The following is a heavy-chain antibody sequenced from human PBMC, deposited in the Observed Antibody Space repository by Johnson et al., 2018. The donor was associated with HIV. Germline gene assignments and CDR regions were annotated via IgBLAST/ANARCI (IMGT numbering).Heavy chain of an antibody. CDR3: ASSQLWWAPDDAFDM. V-gene: IGHV3-48*04. D-gene: IGHD2-21*01. CDR2: ISSSGSTI. Sequence: VQLVESGGGLVQPGGSLRLSCAASGFTFSSYAMSWVRQAPGKGLEWVSAISSSGSTIYYADSVKGRFTISRDNAKNSLYLQMNSLRAEDTALYYCASSQLWWAPDDAFDMRGQGTKVTVSS. CDR1: GFTFSSYA. J-gene: IGHJ3*02.